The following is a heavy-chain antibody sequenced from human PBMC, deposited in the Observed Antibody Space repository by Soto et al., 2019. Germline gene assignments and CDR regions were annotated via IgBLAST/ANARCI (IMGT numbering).Heavy chain of an antibody. CDR2: ISYDGSNK. V-gene: IGHV3-30*18. CDR1: GFTFSSYG. Sequence: GGSLRLSCAASGFTFSSYGMHWVRQAPGKGLEWVAVISYDGSNKYYADSVKGRFTISRDNSKNTLYLQMNSLRAEDTAVYYCAKDRYGGNSDGYWGQGTLVTVSS. D-gene: IGHD2-21*02. J-gene: IGHJ4*02. CDR3: AKDRYGGNSDGY.